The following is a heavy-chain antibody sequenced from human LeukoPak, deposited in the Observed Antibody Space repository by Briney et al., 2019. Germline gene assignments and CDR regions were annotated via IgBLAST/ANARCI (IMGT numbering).Heavy chain of an antibody. CDR2: INAGNGNT. D-gene: IGHD6-13*01. J-gene: IGHJ5*02. CDR1: GYTFTSYA. V-gene: IGHV1-3*01. CDR3: AREGYSSSWYWFDP. Sequence: GASVKVSCKASGYTFTSYAMHWVRQAPGQRLEWMGWINAGNGNTKYSQKFQGRVTITRDTSASTAYMELSSLGSEDTAVYYCAREGYSSSWYWFDPWGQGTLVTVSS.